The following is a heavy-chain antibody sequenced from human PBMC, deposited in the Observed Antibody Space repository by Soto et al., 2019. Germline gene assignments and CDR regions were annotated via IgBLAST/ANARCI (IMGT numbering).Heavy chain of an antibody. D-gene: IGHD4-17*01. CDR2: IWYDGSKV. Sequence: GGSLRLSCAASGFTFSNYAMYWVRQAPGKGLEWMAVIWYDGSKVYYADSVKGRFTISRDNSNNTLFVQMDSLRAEDTAMYYCARGPYGDYDVLYYYGMDVWGQGTMVTVSS. CDR3: ARGPYGDYDVLYYYGMDV. J-gene: IGHJ6*02. V-gene: IGHV3-33*01. CDR1: GFTFSNYA.